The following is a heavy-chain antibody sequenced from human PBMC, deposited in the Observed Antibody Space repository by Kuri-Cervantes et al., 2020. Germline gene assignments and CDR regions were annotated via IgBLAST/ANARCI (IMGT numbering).Heavy chain of an antibody. CDR2: IYTSVTT. CDR3: ARRVAGSSAAQ. CDR1: GVSISDYY. Sequence: SETLSLTCTVSGVSISDYYWTWIRQPAGKGLEWIGRIYTSVTTNYSPSLQSRVSISIDKSKNQFSLRLNSVTAADTAVYYCARRVAGSSAAQWGQGTLVTVSS. V-gene: IGHV4-4*07. D-gene: IGHD6-19*01. J-gene: IGHJ4*02.